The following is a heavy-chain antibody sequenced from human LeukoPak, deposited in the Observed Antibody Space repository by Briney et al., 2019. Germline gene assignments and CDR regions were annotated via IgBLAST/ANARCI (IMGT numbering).Heavy chain of an antibody. CDR1: GFTFSSYS. Sequence: GGSLRLSRAASGFTFSSYSMNWVRQAPGKGLEWVSSISSSSSYIYYADSVKGRFTISRDNAKNSLYLQMNSLRAEDTAVYYCARTGDFWSGYFAFDIWGQGTMVTVSS. CDR3: ARTGDFWSGYFAFDI. J-gene: IGHJ3*02. V-gene: IGHV3-21*01. D-gene: IGHD3-3*01. CDR2: ISSSSSYI.